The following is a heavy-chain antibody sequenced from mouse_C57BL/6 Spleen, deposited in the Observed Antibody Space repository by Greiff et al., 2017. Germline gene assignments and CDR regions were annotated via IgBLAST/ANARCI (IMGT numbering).Heavy chain of an antibody. CDR1: GYTFTSYW. CDR3: AREGLGRNYFDY. J-gene: IGHJ2*01. V-gene: IGHV1-69*01. Sequence: QVQLQQPGAELVMPGASVKLSCKASGYTFTSYWMHWVKQRPGQGLEWIGEIDPSDSYTNYNQKFKGKSTLTVDKSSSTAYMQLSSLTSEDSAVYYCAREGLGRNYFDYWGQGTTLTVSS. D-gene: IGHD4-1*01. CDR2: IDPSDSYT.